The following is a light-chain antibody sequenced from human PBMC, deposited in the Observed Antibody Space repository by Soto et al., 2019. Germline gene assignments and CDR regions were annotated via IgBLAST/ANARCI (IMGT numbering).Light chain of an antibody. CDR2: GAS. Sequence: EIVLTQSPGTLSLSPGERATLSCRASQSVTSTSLAWYQQKPGQAPRLLMYGASSRATGTPDRISGGGSGTDLTLTISRQEPEDFAVYYCQHYVTSSITFGQGTRLEIK. V-gene: IGKV3-20*01. CDR3: QHYVTSSIT. J-gene: IGKJ5*01. CDR1: QSVTSTS.